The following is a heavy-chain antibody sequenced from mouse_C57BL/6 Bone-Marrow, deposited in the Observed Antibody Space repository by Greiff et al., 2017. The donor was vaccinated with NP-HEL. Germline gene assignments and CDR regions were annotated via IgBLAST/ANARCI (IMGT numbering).Heavy chain of an antibody. D-gene: IGHD2-4*01. CDR3: ASEGLYDYDELYYAMDY. V-gene: IGHV1-55*01. CDR2: IYPGSGST. Sequence: QVQLQQPGAELVKPGASVKMSCKASGYTFTSYWITWVKQRPGQGLEWIGDIYPGSGSTNYNEKFKSKATLTVDTSSSTAYMQLSSLTSEDSAVYSCASEGLYDYDELYYAMDYWGQGTSVTVSS. CDR1: GYTFTSYW. J-gene: IGHJ4*01.